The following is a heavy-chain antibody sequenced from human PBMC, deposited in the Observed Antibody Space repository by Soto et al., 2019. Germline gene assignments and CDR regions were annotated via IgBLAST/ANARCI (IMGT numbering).Heavy chain of an antibody. CDR1: GGSISSSSYY. CDR3: ARQKTTMYYDYVWGSHPGYFGY. V-gene: IGHV4-39*01. D-gene: IGHD3-16*01. Sequence: LSLTCTVSGGSISSSSYYWGWIRQPPGKGLEWIGSIYYSGSTYYNPSLKSRVTISVDTSKNQFSLRLSSVTAADTAVYYCARQKTTMYYDYVWGSHPGYFGYWGQGTLVTVSS. CDR2: IYYSGST. J-gene: IGHJ4*02.